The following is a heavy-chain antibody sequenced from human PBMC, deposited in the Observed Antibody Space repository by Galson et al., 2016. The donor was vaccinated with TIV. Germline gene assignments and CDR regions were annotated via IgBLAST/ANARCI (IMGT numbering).Heavy chain of an antibody. CDR3: ARAVSHAALDASES. CDR1: GGTFISYT. V-gene: IGHV1-69*10. CDR2: FIPMHRIA. D-gene: IGHD6-6*01. J-gene: IGHJ3*02. Sequence: SVKVSCKASGGTFISYTITWVRQAPGQGLEWMGAFIPMHRIANYAQKFEGRVTLTADRSRTNAYMDLSSLRSDDTAIYYCARAVSHAALDASESWGQGTLVTVSS.